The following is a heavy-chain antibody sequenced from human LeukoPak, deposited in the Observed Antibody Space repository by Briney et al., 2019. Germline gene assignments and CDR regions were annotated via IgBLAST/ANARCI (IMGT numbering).Heavy chain of an antibody. Sequence: GGSLRLSCAASGFTFSSYAMSWVRQAPGKGLEWVSAISGSGGSTYYADSVKGRFTISRDNSKNTLYLRMNSLRAEDTAVYYCAKDPSSTRVNWFDPWGQGTLVTVSS. CDR3: AKDPSSTRVNWFDP. V-gene: IGHV3-23*01. CDR2: ISGSGGST. CDR1: GFTFSSYA. J-gene: IGHJ5*02. D-gene: IGHD2-2*01.